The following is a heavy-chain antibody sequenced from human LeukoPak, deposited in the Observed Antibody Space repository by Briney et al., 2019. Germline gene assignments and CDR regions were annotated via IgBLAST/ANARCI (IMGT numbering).Heavy chain of an antibody. J-gene: IGHJ6*03. CDR3: TAGTVGSGSYYNPHYYYYMDV. D-gene: IGHD3-10*01. V-gene: IGHV3-49*04. CDR1: GFTFGDYA. Sequence: GGSLRLSCTASGFTFGDYAMTWVRQAPGKGLEWVGFIRSKAYGGTTEYAASVKGRFTISRDDSKNTLYLQMNSLKTEDTAVYYCTAGTVGSGSYYNPHYYYYMDVWGKGTTVTISS. CDR2: IRSKAYGGTT.